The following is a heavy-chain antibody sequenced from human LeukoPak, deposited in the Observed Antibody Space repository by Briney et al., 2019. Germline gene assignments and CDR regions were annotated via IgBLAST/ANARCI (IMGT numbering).Heavy chain of an antibody. V-gene: IGHV3-74*01. CDR2: INSDGSST. Sequence: GGSLRLSCAASGFTFSSYWMHWVRQAPGKGLVWVSRINSDGSSTSYADSVKGRFTISRDNAKNTLYLQMNSLRAEDTAVYHCARETYYYDSSGYYSLTGRAFDIWGQGTMVTVSS. CDR1: GFTFSSYW. J-gene: IGHJ3*02. D-gene: IGHD3-22*01. CDR3: ARETYYYDSSGYYSLTGRAFDI.